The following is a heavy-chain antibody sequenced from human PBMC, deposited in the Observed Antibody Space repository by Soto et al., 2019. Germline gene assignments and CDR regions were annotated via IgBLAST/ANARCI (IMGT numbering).Heavy chain of an antibody. CDR3: ATHGLGVSSPPYFDI. CDR1: GGTFSGYV. CDR2: FVPLFGTT. D-gene: IGHD3-16*01. J-gene: IGHJ4*02. Sequence: PLVQSGSEVKKPGSSVKVSCQASGGTFSGYVVTWVRQAPGQGLEWMGEFVPLFGTTNYAQRFSGRITITAEESTSTAYMELRTLRSDDTAVYYCATHGLGVSSPPYFDIWGQGTLVTVSS. V-gene: IGHV1-69*01.